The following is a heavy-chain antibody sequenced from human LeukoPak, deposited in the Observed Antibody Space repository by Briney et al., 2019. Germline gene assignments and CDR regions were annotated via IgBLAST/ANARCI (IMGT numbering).Heavy chain of an antibody. V-gene: IGHV3-73*01. D-gene: IGHD2/OR15-2a*01. CDR1: GVTFSGSA. J-gene: IGHJ6*02. Sequence: GGSLRLSCEASGVTFSGSAMHWVRQASGKGLEWVGRIRSTTDTAYAASVKGRFTISRDDSKNTAYLQMNSLKTEDTAVYYCTRLRHSNTDYYYYYGMDVWGQGTTVTVSS. CDR3: TRLRHSNTDYYYYYGMDV. CDR2: IRSTTDT.